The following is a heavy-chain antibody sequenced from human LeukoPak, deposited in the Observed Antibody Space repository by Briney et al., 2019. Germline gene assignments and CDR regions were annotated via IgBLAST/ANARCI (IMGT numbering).Heavy chain of an antibody. D-gene: IGHD2-21*02. CDR2: INPDSGGT. CDR3: ARAPFCGVDCPPTIDY. CDR1: GYILTEYY. V-gene: IGHV1-2*02. Sequence: ASVKVSCKASGYILTEYYVHWVRQAPGQGLEWMGWINPDSGGTDSAQKFRGRVTMTRDTSISAAYMELSGLTSDDTAVYYCARAPFCGVDCPPTIDYWGQGTLVTVSS. J-gene: IGHJ4*02.